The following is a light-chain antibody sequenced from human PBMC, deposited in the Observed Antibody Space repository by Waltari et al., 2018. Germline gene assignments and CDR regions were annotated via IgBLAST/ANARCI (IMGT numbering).Light chain of an antibody. CDR1: ASDIGHSDH. CDR2: DVA. CDR3: KSFTNRLTYV. J-gene: IGLJ1*01. Sequence: QSALTQPASVSGSPGQSITISCTGPASDIGHSDHVSWYPQHPGKAPKRIIYDVANRPSGVSDRFSGSKSGNTASLTISGLQAEDEADYYCKSFTNRLTYVFGSGTKVSV. V-gene: IGLV2-14*03.